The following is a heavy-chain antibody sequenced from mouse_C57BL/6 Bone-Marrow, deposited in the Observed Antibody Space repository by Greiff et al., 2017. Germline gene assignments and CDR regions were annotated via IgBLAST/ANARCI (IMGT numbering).Heavy chain of an antibody. Sequence: EVQRVESGAELVRPGASVKLSCTASGFNIIDDYMHWVKQRPEQGLEWIGWIDPENGDTEYASKFQGKATITADTSSNTAYLQLSSLTSEDTAVYYCTRDYESHYWGQGTSVTVSS. J-gene: IGHJ4*01. CDR3: TRDYESHY. CDR2: IDPENGDT. D-gene: IGHD2-4*01. V-gene: IGHV14-4*01. CDR1: GFNIIDDY.